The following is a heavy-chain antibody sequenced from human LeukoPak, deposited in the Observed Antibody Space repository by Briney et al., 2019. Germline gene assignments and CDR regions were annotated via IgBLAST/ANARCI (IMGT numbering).Heavy chain of an antibody. CDR2: ISCSGGST. Sequence: GGSLRLSCAASGFTFSSYAKSWVRQAPGKGLEWVSAISCSGGSTYYADSVKGRFTISRDNSKNTLYLQMNSLRAEDTAVYYCAKSQGLSVPPYYFDYWGQGTLVTVSS. D-gene: IGHD2-2*01. J-gene: IGHJ4*02. V-gene: IGHV3-23*01. CDR3: AKSQGLSVPPYYFDY. CDR1: GFTFSSYA.